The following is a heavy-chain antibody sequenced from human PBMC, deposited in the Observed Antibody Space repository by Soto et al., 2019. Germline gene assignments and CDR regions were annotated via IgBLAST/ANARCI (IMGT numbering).Heavy chain of an antibody. Sequence: LSLTCTVSGDSISSGGYYWSWIRHHPGKGLNWIGSLYYSGTTYYNPSLKSRLTFSVDTSRNQFSLRLSSVTAADTAVYYCERGQDSYDGSGYYHTWFDTWGQGTRVTVSS. J-gene: IGHJ5*02. V-gene: IGHV4-31*03. CDR3: ERGQDSYDGSGYYHTWFDT. D-gene: IGHD3-22*01. CDR2: LYYSGTT. CDR1: GDSISSGGYY.